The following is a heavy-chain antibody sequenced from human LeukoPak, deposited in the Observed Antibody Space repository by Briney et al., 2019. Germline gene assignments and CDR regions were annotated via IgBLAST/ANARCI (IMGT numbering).Heavy chain of an antibody. Sequence: GVSLRLPCAASGFTFSDYYMGWIRQAPGKGLEWGSYISSSSSYTNYADSVKGRFTISRDNAKNSLYLQMNSLRAEDTAVYYCARPLRDILTGYYFDYWGQGTLVTVSS. J-gene: IGHJ4*02. CDR1: GFTFSDYY. CDR3: ARPLRDILTGYYFDY. CDR2: ISSSSSYT. D-gene: IGHD3-9*01. V-gene: IGHV3-11*06.